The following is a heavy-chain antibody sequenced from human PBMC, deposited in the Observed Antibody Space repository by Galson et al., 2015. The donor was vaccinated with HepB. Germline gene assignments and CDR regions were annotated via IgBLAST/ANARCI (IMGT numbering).Heavy chain of an antibody. CDR1: GGSISSGSYY. J-gene: IGHJ4*02. CDR2: IYYTGSI. CDR3: ARRGGNFDS. V-gene: IGHV4-39*01. D-gene: IGHD1-26*01. Sequence: SLTCTVSGGSISSGSYYWGWIRQPPGKELEWIGSIYYTGSIYSNPSLKSRVNMSVDTSKNQFSLKLASVTVADTAMYYCARRGGNFDSWGQGTLVTVSS.